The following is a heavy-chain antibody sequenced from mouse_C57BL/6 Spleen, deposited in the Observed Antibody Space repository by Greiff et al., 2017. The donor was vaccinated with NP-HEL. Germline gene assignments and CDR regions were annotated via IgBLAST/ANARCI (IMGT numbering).Heavy chain of an antibody. V-gene: IGHV5-12*01. D-gene: IGHD2-1*01. J-gene: IGHJ2*01. CDR2: ISNGGGST. CDR3: ARQGYDGNYPYYFDY. CDR1: GFTFSDYY. Sequence: EVKLLESGGGLVQPGGSLKLSCAASGFTFSDYYMYWVRQTPEKRLEWVAYISNGGGSTYYPDTVKGRFTISRDNAKNTLYLQMGRLKSEDTAMYYCARQGYDGNYPYYFDYWGQGTTLTVSS.